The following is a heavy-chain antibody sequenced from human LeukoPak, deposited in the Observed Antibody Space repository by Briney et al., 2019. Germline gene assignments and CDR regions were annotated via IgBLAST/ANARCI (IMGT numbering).Heavy chain of an antibody. D-gene: IGHD6-6*01. V-gene: IGHV5-51*01. Sequence: GESLKISCKGSGYSFTSYWIGWVLQMPGKGLEWMGIIYAVDSDTKYSPSFQGQVTISADNSIRPAYLQWSSLKASDTAMYYCARYGVAARPYFDSWGQGTLVTVSS. CDR3: ARYGVAARPYFDS. J-gene: IGHJ4*02. CDR1: GYSFTSYW. CDR2: IYAVDSDT.